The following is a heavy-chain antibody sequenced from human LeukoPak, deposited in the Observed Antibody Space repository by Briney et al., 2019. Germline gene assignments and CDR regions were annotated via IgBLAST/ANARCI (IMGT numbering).Heavy chain of an antibody. D-gene: IGHD5-18*01. CDR1: GFTFSTYS. CDR2: IKQDGSEK. J-gene: IGHJ4*02. Sequence: GGSLRLSCEASGFTFSTYSMSWVRRAPGKGPAWVANIKQDGSEKSYVDSVKGRFTIPRDNAKNSLYLQMNSLRAEDTAMYYCARGGYLYGDWSQGTLVTVSS. CDR3: ARGGYLYGD. V-gene: IGHV3-7*05.